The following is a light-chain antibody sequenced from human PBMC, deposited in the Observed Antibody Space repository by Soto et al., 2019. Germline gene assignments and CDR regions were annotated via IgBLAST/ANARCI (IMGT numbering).Light chain of an antibody. CDR3: TVWDDSLSVVI. CDR2: RNN. Sequence: QTVVTQLPSASGTPGQRVTISCSGGTSNIGGNSVYWYQQLPGTAPKLLIYRNNQRPSGVPDRFSGSKSGTSASLAISGLRSEDEADYYCTVWDDSLSVVIFGGGTTLTVL. J-gene: IGLJ2*01. CDR1: TSNIGGNS. V-gene: IGLV1-47*01.